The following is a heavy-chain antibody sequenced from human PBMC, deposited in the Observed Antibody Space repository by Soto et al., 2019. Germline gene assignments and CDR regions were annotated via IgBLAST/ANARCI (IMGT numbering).Heavy chain of an antibody. CDR1: GGTFSSYA. CDR3: ARGRDDPPNPYYYYGMDV. V-gene: IGHV1-69*05. CDR2: IIPIFGTA. Sequence: QVQLVQSGAEVKKPGSSVKVPCKASGGTFSSYAISWVRQAPGQGLEWMGGIIPIFGTANYAQKFQGRVTITSDASTSTAYMERSSLRSEDTAVYYCARGRDDPPNPYYYYGMDVWGQGTTVTVSS. J-gene: IGHJ6*02. D-gene: IGHD3-16*01.